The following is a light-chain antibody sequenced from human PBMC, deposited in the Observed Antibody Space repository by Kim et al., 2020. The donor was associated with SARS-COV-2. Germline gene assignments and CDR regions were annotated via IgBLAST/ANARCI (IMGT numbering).Light chain of an antibody. CDR2: YDS. V-gene: IGLV3-21*04. CDR3: QAWDSSSDHRV. Sequence: SYELTQPPSVSVAPGKTARITCGGNNIGSKSVHWYQQKPGQAPVLVIYYDSDRPSGIPERFSGSNSGNTATLTISRGEAGDEADYYCQAWDSSSDHRVFGGGTQLTVL. J-gene: IGLJ3*02. CDR1: NIGSKS.